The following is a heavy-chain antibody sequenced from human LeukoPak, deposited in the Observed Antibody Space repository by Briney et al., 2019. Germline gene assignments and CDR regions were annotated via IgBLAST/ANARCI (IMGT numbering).Heavy chain of an antibody. CDR2: ISGSGGST. CDR1: GFTFSSYA. Sequence: GGSLRLSCAASGFTFSSYAMSWVRQAPGKGLEWVSAISGSGGSTYYADSVKGRFTISRNNSKNTLYLQTNSLRAEDTAVYYCANPGAGIVGAPTVYWGQGTLVTVSS. V-gene: IGHV3-23*01. CDR3: ANPGAGIVGAPTVY. D-gene: IGHD1-26*01. J-gene: IGHJ4*02.